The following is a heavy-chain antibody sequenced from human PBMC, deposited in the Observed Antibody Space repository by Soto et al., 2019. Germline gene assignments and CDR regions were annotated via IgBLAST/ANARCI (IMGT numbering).Heavy chain of an antibody. CDR3: ARDAGGSSGWYGAFDI. Sequence: PWGPLRLSCAASVVTFSSYAMHWVCQAPGKGLEWVAVISYDGSNKYYADSVKGRFTISRDNSKNTLYLQMNGLRAEDTAVYYCARDAGGSSGWYGAFDIWGQGTMVTVSS. CDR2: ISYDGSNK. V-gene: IGHV3-30-3*01. CDR1: VVTFSSYA. D-gene: IGHD6-19*01. J-gene: IGHJ3*02.